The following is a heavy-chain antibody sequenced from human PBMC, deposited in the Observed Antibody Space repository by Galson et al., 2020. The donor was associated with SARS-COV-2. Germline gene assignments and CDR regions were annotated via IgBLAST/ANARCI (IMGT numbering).Heavy chain of an antibody. CDR3: TTGLRMATIWDDAFDI. D-gene: IGHD5-12*01. V-gene: IGHV3-15*01. CDR2: IKSKTDGGTT. J-gene: IGHJ3*02. CDR1: GFTFSNAW. Sequence: GESLKISCAASGFTFSNAWMSWVRQAPGKGLEWVGRIKSKTDGGTTDYAAPVKGRFTISRDDSKNTLYLQMNSLKTEDTAVYYCTTGLRMATIWDDAFDIWGQGTMVTVSS.